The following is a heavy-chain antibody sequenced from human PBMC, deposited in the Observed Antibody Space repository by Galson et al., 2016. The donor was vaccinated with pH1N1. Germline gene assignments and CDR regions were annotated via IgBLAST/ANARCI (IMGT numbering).Heavy chain of an antibody. D-gene: IGHD2-15*01. CDR3: ARGYPGFPYYGMDV. Sequence: SLRLSCAASGFTVSPNDMSWFRQAPGKGLEWVSVIYSGGNTYYTDSVKGRFTISRDSSKNTLYLQMNSLRPEDTAVYYRARGYPGFPYYGMDVWGQGTTVTVSS. CDR1: GFTVSPND. V-gene: IGHV3-53*01. CDR2: IYSGGNT. J-gene: IGHJ6*02.